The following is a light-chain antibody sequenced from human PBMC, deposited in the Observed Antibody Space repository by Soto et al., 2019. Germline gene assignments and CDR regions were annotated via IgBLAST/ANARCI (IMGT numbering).Light chain of an antibody. V-gene: IGLV2-14*01. CDR3: SSYTSTSTLYV. Sequence: QSVLTQPASVSGSPGQSITISCTGTSSDVGGYNYVSWYQQHPGKAPKLMIYEVSNRPSGVSNRFSGSKSGNTASLTISGLQAEDGADYYCSSYTSTSTLYVFGTGTKVTVL. CDR1: SSDVGGYNY. CDR2: EVS. J-gene: IGLJ1*01.